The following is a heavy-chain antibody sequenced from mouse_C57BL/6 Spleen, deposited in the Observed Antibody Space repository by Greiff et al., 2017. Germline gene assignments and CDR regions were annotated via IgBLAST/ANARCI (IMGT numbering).Heavy chain of an antibody. CDR1: GYTFTSYW. CDR3: ARGDSNFYAMDY. D-gene: IGHD2-5*01. CDR2: INPSNGGT. Sequence: VQLQQPGTELVKPGASVKLSCKASGYTFTSYWMHWVKQRPGQGLEWIGNINPSNGGTNYNEKFKSKATLTVDKSSSTAYMQLSSRTSEDSAVYYCARGDSNFYAMDYWGQGTSVTVSS. V-gene: IGHV1-53*01. J-gene: IGHJ4*01.